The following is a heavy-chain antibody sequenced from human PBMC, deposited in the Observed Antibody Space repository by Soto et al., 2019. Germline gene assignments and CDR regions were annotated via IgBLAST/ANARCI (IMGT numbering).Heavy chain of an antibody. CDR1: GVSISSYF. CDR2: IYTSEST. J-gene: IGHJ6*02. Sequence: SETLSLTCTVSGVSISSYFWTWIRQPAGKGLEWIGRIYTSESTNYNPSLKSRVTMSVDTSKNQFSLKLSSVTAADTAVYYCARVGGEYCGDDCSYYNGMDVWGQGTTVTVS. CDR3: ARVGGEYCGDDCSYYNGMDV. D-gene: IGHD2-21*02. V-gene: IGHV4-4*07.